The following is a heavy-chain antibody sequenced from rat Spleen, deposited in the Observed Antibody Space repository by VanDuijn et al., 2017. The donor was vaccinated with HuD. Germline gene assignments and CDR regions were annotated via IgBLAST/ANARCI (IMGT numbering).Heavy chain of an antibody. CDR3: ARVIYYYVSGGWYFDL. J-gene: IGHJ1*01. Sequence: EVQLVESGGGLVQPGRSLKLSCAASGFTFSDYNMAWVRQAPKKGLEWVATIIYDGSNTYYRDSVKGRFTLSRDNAKSTLYLQIDSLRSEDTATYYCARVIYYYVSGGWYFDLWGPGTMVTVSS. CDR2: IIYDGSNT. D-gene: IGHD1-12*01. CDR1: GFTFSDYN. V-gene: IGHV5S10*01.